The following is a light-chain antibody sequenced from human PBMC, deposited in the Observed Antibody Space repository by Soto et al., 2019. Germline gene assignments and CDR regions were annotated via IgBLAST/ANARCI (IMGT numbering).Light chain of an antibody. J-gene: IGLJ2*01. CDR2: EDT. Sequence: QSVLTQPASVSGSPGQSITISCTGTSSDVGGYDSVSWYQQHPGKAPKLMIYEDTKRPSGVSNRFSGSKSGYTASLTISGLQAEDEADYYCCSYAGSSTVVFGGGTKLTVL. V-gene: IGLV2-23*01. CDR1: SSDVGGYDS. CDR3: CSYAGSSTVV.